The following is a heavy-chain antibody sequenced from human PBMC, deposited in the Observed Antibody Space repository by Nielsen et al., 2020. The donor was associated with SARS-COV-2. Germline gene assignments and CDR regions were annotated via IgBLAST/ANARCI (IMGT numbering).Heavy chain of an antibody. V-gene: IGHV3-11*01. CDR2: ISSSGSTI. CDR3: ARVSGRRITMVRGVPGYFDY. CDR1: GFTFSDYY. Sequence: GESLKISCAASGFTFSDYYMSWIRQAPGKGLEWVSYISSSGSTIYYADSVKGRFTISRDNAKNSLYLQMNSLRAEDTAVYYCARVSGRRITMVRGVPGYFDYWGQGTLVTVSS. J-gene: IGHJ4*02. D-gene: IGHD3-10*01.